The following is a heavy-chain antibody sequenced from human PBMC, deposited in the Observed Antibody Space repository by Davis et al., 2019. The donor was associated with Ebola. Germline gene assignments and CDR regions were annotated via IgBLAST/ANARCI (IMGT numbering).Heavy chain of an antibody. CDR1: GFTFSSYW. J-gene: IGHJ4*02. V-gene: IGHV3-7*01. CDR2: IKQDGSEK. D-gene: IGHD6-13*01. Sequence: PGGSLRLSCAASGFTFSSYWMSWVRQAPGRGLEWVANIKQDGSEKYYVDSVKGRFTISRDNSKNTLYLQMNSPRAEDTAVYYCARDLRSAGYSSLIDYWGQGTLVTVSS. CDR3: ARDLRSAGYSSLIDY.